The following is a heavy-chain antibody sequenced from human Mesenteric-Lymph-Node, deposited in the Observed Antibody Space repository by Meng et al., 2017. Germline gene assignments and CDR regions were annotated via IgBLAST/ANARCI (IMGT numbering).Heavy chain of an antibody. V-gene: IGHV1-2*06. CDR2: LNPNRGDT. CDR1: GYTFTDYY. Sequence: QLQLVQSGAEVKNPGASPTASCQASGYTFTDYYMQLVRQAPGQGLEWMGRLNPNRGDTNYAQKFQGRVTMTRDTSISTAYMELSRLTSDDTAVYYCARGIVDGYGGDSWFDPWGQGTLVTVSS. CDR3: ARGIVDGYGGDSWFDP. J-gene: IGHJ5*02. D-gene: IGHD5-18*01.